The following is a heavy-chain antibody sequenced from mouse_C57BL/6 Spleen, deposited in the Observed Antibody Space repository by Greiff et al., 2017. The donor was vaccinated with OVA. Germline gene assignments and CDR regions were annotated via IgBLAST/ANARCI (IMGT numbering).Heavy chain of an antibody. D-gene: IGHD2-4*01. Sequence: VQLQQSGPELVKPGASVKISCKASGYTFTDYYMNWVKQSHGKSLEWIGDINPNNGGTSYNQKFKGKATLTVDKSSSTAYMELRSLTSEDSAVYYCAGYDYALFAYWGQGTLVTVSA. J-gene: IGHJ3*01. CDR2: INPNNGGT. V-gene: IGHV1-26*01. CDR1: GYTFTDYY. CDR3: AGYDYALFAY.